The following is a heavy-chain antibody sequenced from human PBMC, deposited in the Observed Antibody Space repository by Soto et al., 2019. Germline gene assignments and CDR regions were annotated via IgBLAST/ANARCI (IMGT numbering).Heavy chain of an antibody. CDR2: ISGSGGST. Sequence: GGSLRLSCAASGFTFSSCAMSWVRQAPGKGLEWVSAISGSGGSTYYADSVKGRFTISRDNSKNTLYLQMNSLRAEDTAVYYCASPYYYDSSGYYVLGAFDIWGQGTMVTASS. CDR1: GFTFSSCA. D-gene: IGHD3-22*01. J-gene: IGHJ3*02. CDR3: ASPYYYDSSGYYVLGAFDI. V-gene: IGHV3-23*01.